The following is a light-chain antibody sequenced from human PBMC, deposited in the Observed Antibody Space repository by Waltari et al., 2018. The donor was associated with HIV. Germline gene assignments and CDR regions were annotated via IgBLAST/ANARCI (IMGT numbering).Light chain of an antibody. J-gene: IGLJ1*01. CDR2: GNN. V-gene: IGLV1-40*01. CDR1: SSNIGSGYD. Sequence: QSVLTQPPSVSGAPGQRVTISCTGSSSNIGSGYDVHWYQQLPGTAPKLLIRGNNNRPSGVPDRCSASKSGTSASLAITGLQVEDEADYYCHSYDSSLSGYVFGTGTKVTV. CDR3: HSYDSSLSGYV.